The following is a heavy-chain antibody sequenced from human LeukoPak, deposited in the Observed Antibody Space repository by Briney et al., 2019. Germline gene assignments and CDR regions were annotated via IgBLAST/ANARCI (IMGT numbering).Heavy chain of an antibody. CDR2: IYSGGST. Sequence: GGSLRLSCAASGFTVSSNYMSWVRQAPGKGLEWVSVIYSGGSTYYADSVKGRFTVSRDNSKNTLYLQMNSLRAEDTAVYYCASSGVFPHNPLDYWGQGTLVTVSS. V-gene: IGHV3-53*01. J-gene: IGHJ4*02. CDR3: ASSGVFPHNPLDY. CDR1: GFTVSSNY. D-gene: IGHD6-19*01.